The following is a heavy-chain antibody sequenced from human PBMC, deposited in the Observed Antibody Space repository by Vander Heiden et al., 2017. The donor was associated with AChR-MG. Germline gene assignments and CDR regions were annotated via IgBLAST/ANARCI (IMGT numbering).Heavy chain of an antibody. J-gene: IGHJ3*02. Sequence: EVQLVESGGGLVQPGGSLKLPRAASGFTFRGSAMHWGRQASGKGLEWVGRIRSKANSYATAYAASVKGRFTISRDDSKNTAYLQMNSLKTEDTAVYYCTYNYYGSGAGAFDIWGQGTMVTVSS. V-gene: IGHV3-73*01. CDR2: IRSKANSYAT. CDR3: TYNYYGSGAGAFDI. CDR1: GFTFRGSA. D-gene: IGHD3-10*01.